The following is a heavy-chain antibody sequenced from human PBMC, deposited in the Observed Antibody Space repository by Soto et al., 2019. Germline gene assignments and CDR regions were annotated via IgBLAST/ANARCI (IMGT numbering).Heavy chain of an antibody. D-gene: IGHD2-15*01. CDR2: IYSGGRT. V-gene: IGHV3-53*01. CDR1: GFTVIIYY. J-gene: IGHJ6*02. CDR3: ARARGHCSSVSSFASFYFGMDV. Sequence: RGSLLLASASDGFTVIIYYMIWVRHAAWKGLESPSAIYSGGRTYYTDCVEGRFTISRDISKNTLYLQMNSLRVEGTAVYFCARARGHCSSVSSFASFYFGMDVWGQGTPVTVSS.